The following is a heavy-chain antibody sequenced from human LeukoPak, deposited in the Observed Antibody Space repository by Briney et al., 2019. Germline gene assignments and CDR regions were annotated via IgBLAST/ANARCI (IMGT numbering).Heavy chain of an antibody. CDR2: IYYSGST. Sequence: SETLSLTCTVSGGSISSSSYYWGWIRQPPGKGLEWIGSIYYSGSTYYNPSLKSRVTIPVDTSKNQFSLKLSSVTAADTAVYYCARDLPVDWFDPWGQGTLVTVSS. CDR3: ARDLPVDWFDP. J-gene: IGHJ5*02. CDR1: GGSISSSSYY. V-gene: IGHV4-39*07.